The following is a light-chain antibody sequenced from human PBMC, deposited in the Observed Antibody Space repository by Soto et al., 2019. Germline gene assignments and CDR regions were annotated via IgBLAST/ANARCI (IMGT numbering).Light chain of an antibody. V-gene: IGKV1-27*01. CDR1: QGISNY. CDR2: AAS. CDR3: QQYSLAAPGFT. J-gene: IGKJ2*01. Sequence: DVQMTQSPSSLSASVGDRVTITCRASQGISNYLAWFQQRPGKVPKLLIYAASTFQPGVPSRFSGGGSGTDFTLTISGLQPEDFATYYCQQYSLAAPGFTFGQGTKLEI.